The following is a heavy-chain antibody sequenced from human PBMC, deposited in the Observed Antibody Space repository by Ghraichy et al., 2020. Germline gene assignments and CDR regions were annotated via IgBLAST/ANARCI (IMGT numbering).Heavy chain of an antibody. D-gene: IGHD2/OR15-2a*01. J-gene: IGHJ3*02. CDR3: ARTSFVRAFDI. V-gene: IGHV4-31*03. CDR1: GGSLISGTHY. Sequence: SQTLSLTCTVSGGSLISGTHYWSWIRQHPGKGLEWIGYISHSGSTYDNPSLMGRVTISVETSKNQFSLNLSSVTAADTAVYYCARTSFVRAFDIWGQGTLVTVSS. CDR2: ISHSGST.